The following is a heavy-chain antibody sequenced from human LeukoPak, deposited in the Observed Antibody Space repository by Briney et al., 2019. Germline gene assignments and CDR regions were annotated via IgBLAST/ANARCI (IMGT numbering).Heavy chain of an antibody. D-gene: IGHD5-12*01. Sequence: PGGSLRLSCAASGFTFSSYEMNWVRQAPGKGLEWVSYISSSGSTIYYADSVKGRFTISRDNAKNSLYLQMNSPRAEDTAVYYCARALPRWLRFDYWGQGTLVTVSS. J-gene: IGHJ4*02. CDR1: GFTFSSYE. CDR3: ARALPRWLRFDY. V-gene: IGHV3-48*03. CDR2: ISSSGSTI.